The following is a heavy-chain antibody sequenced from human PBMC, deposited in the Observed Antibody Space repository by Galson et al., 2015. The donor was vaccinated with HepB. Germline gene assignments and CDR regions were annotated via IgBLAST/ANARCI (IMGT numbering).Heavy chain of an antibody. D-gene: IGHD2-8*01. CDR3: ARIMNGGAGPTNGMDV. V-gene: IGHV3-23*01. Sequence: SLRLSCAASGFTFSTYGTRWARQAPGKGLEWVSSITGSGAGTYYADSVKGRFTISRDDSKNTLYLQMNSLRAEDTAVYYCARIMNGGAGPTNGMDVWGQGTTVTVSS. CDR1: GFTFSTYG. CDR2: ITGSGAGT. J-gene: IGHJ6*02.